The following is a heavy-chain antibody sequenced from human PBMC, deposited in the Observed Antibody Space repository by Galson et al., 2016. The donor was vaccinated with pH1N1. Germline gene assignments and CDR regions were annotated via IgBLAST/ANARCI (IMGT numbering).Heavy chain of an antibody. V-gene: IGHV1-18*01. D-gene: IGHD2-21*01. CDR1: GYTFNSYG. Sequence: SVKVSCKASGYTFNSYGITWVRQAPGQGLEWMGWISAYNGNRNYAQNFQGRVTMTTDTSMATAYMELRSLKSDDTAVYYCARENMGVIAMPSFDYWGQGTLLTVSS. J-gene: IGHJ4*02. CDR3: ARENMGVIAMPSFDY. CDR2: ISAYNGNR.